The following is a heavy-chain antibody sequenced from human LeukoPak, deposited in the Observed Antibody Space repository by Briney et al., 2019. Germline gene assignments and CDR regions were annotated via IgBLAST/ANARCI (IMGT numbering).Heavy chain of an antibody. J-gene: IGHJ4*02. CDR1: GGSFSGYY. V-gene: IGHV4-34*01. CDR3: GSITFGGVIDRGY. D-gene: IGHD3-16*02. CDR2: INHGGSN. Sequence: SETLSLTCAVHGGSFSGYYWSWIRQPPGKGLEWIGEINHGGSNKYNPSLKSRLTISVNTHKNQFSLKLSSVTDADTTVYYCGSITFGGVIDRGYWGQGTLVTVSS.